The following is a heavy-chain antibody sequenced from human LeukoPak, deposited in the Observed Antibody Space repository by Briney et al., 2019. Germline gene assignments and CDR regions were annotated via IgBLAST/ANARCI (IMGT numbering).Heavy chain of an antibody. CDR1: GGTFSSYA. J-gene: IGHJ4*02. CDR3: ARREMATTYDY. CDR2: IIPIFGTA. D-gene: IGHD5-24*01. V-gene: IGHV1-69*13. Sequence: AASVKVSCKASGGTFSSYAISWVRQAPGQGLEWMGGIIPIFGTANYAQKFQGRVTITADESTSTAYMELSSLRSEDTAVYYSARREMATTYDYWGQGTLVTVSS.